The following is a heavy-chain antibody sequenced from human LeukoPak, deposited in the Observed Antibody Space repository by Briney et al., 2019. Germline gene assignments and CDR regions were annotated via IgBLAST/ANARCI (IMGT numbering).Heavy chain of an antibody. CDR2: IKTDGSST. Sequence: GGSLRLSCAASGFTFSNYWMYWVRQGPGKGLMWVSRIKTDGSSTTYADSVKGRFTISRDNAKNTLYLQMNSLRAEDTAVYYCVRGYCVGSSCSRAYWGQGTLVTVSS. J-gene: IGHJ4*02. CDR3: VRGYCVGSSCSRAY. D-gene: IGHD2-15*01. CDR1: GFTFSNYW. V-gene: IGHV3-74*01.